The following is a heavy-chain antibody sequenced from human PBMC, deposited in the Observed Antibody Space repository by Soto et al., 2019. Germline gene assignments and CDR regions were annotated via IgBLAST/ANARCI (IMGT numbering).Heavy chain of an antibody. V-gene: IGHV1-3*04. CDR3: ETQAYDY. CDR1: GYTFTEYA. CDR2: INTGNGDT. Sequence: QVHLVQSGAEVKKPGASVTISCKTSGYTFTEYAMHWVRHAPGRGLEWVGWINTGNGDTRYSPKLQGRVTITSDASASTAYLGLSRLRFEDTALYYCETQAYDYWGQGTQVAVAS. J-gene: IGHJ4*02.